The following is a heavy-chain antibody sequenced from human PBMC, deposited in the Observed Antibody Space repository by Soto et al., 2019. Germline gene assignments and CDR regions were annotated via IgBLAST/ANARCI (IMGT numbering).Heavy chain of an antibody. CDR2: ISSSSTYI. Sequence: EVQVVESGGGLVKPGGSLRLSCAASGISFSSHTMNWVRQAPGKVLEWVSSISSSSTYIYYADSVKGRFTISRDNAQNSLYLQINSLRAEDTAVYYCAREGGNYYYYYGMDVWGQGTTVTVSS. V-gene: IGHV3-21*01. J-gene: IGHJ6*02. CDR3: AREGGNYYYYYGMDV. CDR1: GISFSSHT. D-gene: IGHD4-4*01.